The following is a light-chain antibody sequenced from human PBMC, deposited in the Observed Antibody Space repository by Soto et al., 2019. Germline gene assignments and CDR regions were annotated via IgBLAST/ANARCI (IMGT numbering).Light chain of an antibody. J-gene: IGKJ5*01. CDR2: GAS. V-gene: IGKV3-20*01. CDR1: QSVNNRY. CDR3: HPYGRPPP. Sequence: AQAPCTLSLSAVERATLSCRASQSVNNRYLACYQKKPGQVPRLLIYGASSRATGIPDRISGSGSGTDFTLTISRLEPEDFAVYFCHPYGRPPPFGQGTRLEIK.